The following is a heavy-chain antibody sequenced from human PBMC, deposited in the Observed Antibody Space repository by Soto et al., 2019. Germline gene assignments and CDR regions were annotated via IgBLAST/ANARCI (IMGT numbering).Heavy chain of an antibody. CDR3: ARDSLKQWLALRYYYYGMDV. Sequence: GGSLRLSCAASGFTFSSYAMHWVRQAPGKGLEWVAVISYDGSNKYYADSVKVRFTISRDNSKNTLYLQMNSLRAEDTAVYYCARDSLKQWLALRYYYYGMDVWGQGTTVTVSS. D-gene: IGHD6-19*01. V-gene: IGHV3-30-3*01. CDR2: ISYDGSNK. CDR1: GFTFSSYA. J-gene: IGHJ6*02.